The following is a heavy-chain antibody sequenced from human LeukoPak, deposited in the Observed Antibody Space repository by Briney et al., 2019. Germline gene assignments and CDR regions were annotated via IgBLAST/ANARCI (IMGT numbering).Heavy chain of an antibody. D-gene: IGHD4-17*01. Sequence: PGGSLRLSCAASGFTLSSHAMSWVRQAPGKGLEWVSTISASGAITYYTDSVKGRFTISRDNSKNTLHVQMNSLRVEDTAVYYCAKDRFAVTTFTFEYWGQGALVTVSS. V-gene: IGHV3-23*01. CDR1: GFTLSSHA. J-gene: IGHJ4*02. CDR3: AKDRFAVTTFTFEY. CDR2: ISASGAIT.